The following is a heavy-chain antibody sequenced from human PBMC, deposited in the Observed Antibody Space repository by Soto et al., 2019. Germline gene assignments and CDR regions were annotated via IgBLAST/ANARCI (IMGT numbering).Heavy chain of an antibody. CDR1: GGSASSGSYY. J-gene: IGHJ4*02. CDR2: IYYSGST. D-gene: IGHD5-18*01. Sequence: PSETLSLTCTVSGGSASSGSYYWSWIRQPPGKGLEWIGYIYYSGSTNYNPSLKSRVTISVDTSKNQFSLKLSSVTAADTAVYDCARDLSKYNYCYTYWGQGTLVTVSS. CDR3: ARDLSKYNYCYTY. V-gene: IGHV4-61*01.